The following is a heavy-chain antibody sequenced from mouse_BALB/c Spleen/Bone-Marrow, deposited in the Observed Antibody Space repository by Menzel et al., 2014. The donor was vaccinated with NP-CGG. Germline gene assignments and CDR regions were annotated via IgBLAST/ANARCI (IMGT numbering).Heavy chain of an antibody. CDR3: AREWGLRRGDYYVMDY. Sequence: EVQLQQSGPELVKPGASVKMSCKASGYTFTGYVMHWVKQKPGQGLEWIGYINPYSDGTKYNEKFKGKATLTSDKSSSTSYMELSSLTSEDTSVYYGAREWGLRRGDYYVMDYWGQGTSGTVSS. CDR1: GYTFTGYV. D-gene: IGHD2-4*01. CDR2: INPYSDGT. V-gene: IGHV1-14*01. J-gene: IGHJ4*01.